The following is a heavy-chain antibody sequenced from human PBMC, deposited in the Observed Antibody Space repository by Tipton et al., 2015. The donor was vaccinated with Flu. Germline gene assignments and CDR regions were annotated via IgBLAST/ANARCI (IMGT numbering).Heavy chain of an antibody. J-gene: IGHJ4*02. CDR3: ARVTKTGDYDILTGYNPFDY. Sequence: TLSLTCSVSGDSIGNRYYWGWIRQPPGKGLEWIGNIHRSGSASYSPSLKSRVTMSVDTSKNQFSLKLSSVTAADTAVYYCARVTKTGDYDILTGYNPFDYWGQGTLVTVSS. CDR1: GDSIGNRYY. D-gene: IGHD3-9*01. CDR2: IHRSGSA. V-gene: IGHV4-38-2*02.